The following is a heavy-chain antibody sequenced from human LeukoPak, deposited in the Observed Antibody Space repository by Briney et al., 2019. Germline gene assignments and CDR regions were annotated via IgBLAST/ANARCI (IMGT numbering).Heavy chain of an antibody. CDR1: GFTFSSYE. CDR2: ISSSGSTI. J-gene: IGHJ4*02. D-gene: IGHD5-18*01. Sequence: PGGSLRLSCAASGFTFSSYEMNWVRQAPGKGLEWVSYISSSGSTIYYADSVKGRFTISRGNAKNSLYLQMNSLRAEDTAVYYCAREGYSSYDYRGQGTLVTVSS. CDR3: AREGYSSYDY. V-gene: IGHV3-48*03.